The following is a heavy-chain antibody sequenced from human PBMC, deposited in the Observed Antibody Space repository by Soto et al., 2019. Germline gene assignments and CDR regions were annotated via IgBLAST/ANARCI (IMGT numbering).Heavy chain of an antibody. CDR2: ISAYNGNT. Sequence: ASVKVSCKASGYTFTSYGISWVRQAPGQGLEWMGWISAYNGNTNYAQKLQGRVTMTTDTSTSTAHMELRSLRSDDTAVYYCARDRDQLLNYYYYYGMDVWGQGTTVTVSS. CDR3: ARDRDQLLNYYYYYGMDV. D-gene: IGHD2-2*01. J-gene: IGHJ6*02. CDR1: GYTFTSYG. V-gene: IGHV1-18*01.